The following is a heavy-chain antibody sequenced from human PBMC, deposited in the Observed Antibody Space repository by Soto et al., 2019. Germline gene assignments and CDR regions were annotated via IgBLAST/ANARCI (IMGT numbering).Heavy chain of an antibody. D-gene: IGHD3-3*01. CDR2: IYYSGST. V-gene: IGHV4-39*01. CDR3: ATIFGGGYFDP. J-gene: IGHJ4*02. CDR1: GGSISSSSYY. Sequence: SETLSLTCTVSGGSISSSSYYWGWIRQPPGKGLEWIGSIYYSGSTYYNPSLKSRVTISVDTSKNQFSLKLSSVTAADTAVYYCATIFGGGYFDPWGQGTLVTVSS.